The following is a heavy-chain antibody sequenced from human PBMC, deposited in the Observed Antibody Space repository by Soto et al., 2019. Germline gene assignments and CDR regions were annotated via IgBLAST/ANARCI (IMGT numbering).Heavy chain of an antibody. CDR1: GFTFSTYA. CDR2: VSASGLNT. D-gene: IGHD5-18*01. J-gene: IGHJ2*01. Sequence: GGSLRLSCAASGFTFSTYAMAWVRQAPGKGLEWVSGVSASGLNTDYADPVKGRFYISRDNSKNTVSLHMNSLRAEDTALYYCARDPLWGTAMVLWYFDLWGRGTLVTVSS. CDR3: ARDPLWGTAMVLWYFDL. V-gene: IGHV3-23*01.